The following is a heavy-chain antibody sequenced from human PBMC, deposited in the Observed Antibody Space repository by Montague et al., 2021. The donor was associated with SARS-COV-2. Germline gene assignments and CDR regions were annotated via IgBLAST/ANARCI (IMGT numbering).Heavy chain of an antibody. D-gene: IGHD3-10*01. CDR3: ARDRGFGEDWFDP. V-gene: IGHV4-59*12. CDR2: IYYSGST. CDR1: GGSFSRYY. Sequence: SETLSLTCAVSGGSFSRYYWSWIWQPPGKGLEWIGYIYYSGSTNYNPSLKSRVTISVDTSKNQLSLNLSSVTAADTAVYYCARDRGFGEDWFDPWGQGTLVTVSS. J-gene: IGHJ5*02.